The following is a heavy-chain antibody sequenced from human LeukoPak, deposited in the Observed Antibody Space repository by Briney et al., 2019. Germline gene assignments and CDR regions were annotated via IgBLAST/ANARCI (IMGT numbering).Heavy chain of an antibody. V-gene: IGHV4-61*01. CDR3: ARGGRGYYDEHF. CDR2: TFYSGST. J-gene: IGHJ4*02. CDR1: GGSVSSGLYY. Sequence: SETLSLTCTVSGGSVSSGLYYWIWIRQPPGKGLEWIGNTFYSGSTDSNPSLKSRVTISLDTSRNQFSLKLSSVTAADTAVYYCARGGRGYYDEHFWGQGTLVTVSS. D-gene: IGHD3-22*01.